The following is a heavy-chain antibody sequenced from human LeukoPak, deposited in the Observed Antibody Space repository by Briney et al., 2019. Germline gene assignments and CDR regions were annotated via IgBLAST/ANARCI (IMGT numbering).Heavy chain of an antibody. CDR1: GFXVSTNY. Sequence: GGSLRLSCAVSGFXVSTNYISWVRQAPGKGLEWVSVIYGGGTTYYADSVKGRFTISRDNSKNTLYLQMNSLRAEDTAVYYCAREDPGHWSRRAFDIWGQGTMVTVSS. J-gene: IGHJ3*02. CDR3: AREDPGHWSRRAFDI. D-gene: IGHD2-8*02. CDR2: IYGGGTT. V-gene: IGHV3-53*01.